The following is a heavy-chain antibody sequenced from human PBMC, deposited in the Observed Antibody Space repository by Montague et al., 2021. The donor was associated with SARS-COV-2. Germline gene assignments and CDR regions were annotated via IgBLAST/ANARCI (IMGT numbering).Heavy chain of an antibody. CDR2: IYYSGST. J-gene: IGHJ6*02. Sequence: SDTLSLTCTVSGGSISSSSYYWGWIRQPPGKGLEWIGSIYYSGSTYYNPSLKSRVTISVDTSKNQFSLKLSSVTAADTAVYHCARVGRQQLVRLSGMDVWGQGTTVTVSS. V-gene: IGHV4-39*07. CDR3: ARVGRQQLVRLSGMDV. CDR1: GGSISSSSYY. D-gene: IGHD6-13*01.